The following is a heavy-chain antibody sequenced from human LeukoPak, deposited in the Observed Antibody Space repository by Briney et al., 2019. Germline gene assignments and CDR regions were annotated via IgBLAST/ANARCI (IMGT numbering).Heavy chain of an antibody. V-gene: IGHV4-34*01. CDR2: INPRGSV. CDR3: ASAPESEGNGYDF. CDR1: GASFSDYF. J-gene: IGHJ4*02. D-gene: IGHD5-18*01. Sequence: SETLSLTCGVNGASFSDYFWSWIRHSAGKGLEWIGEINPRGSVRFNPSLRSRLNISIDTSKNQFSLNLNNMTAADAAVYYCASAPESEGNGYDFWGRGTLVTVSS.